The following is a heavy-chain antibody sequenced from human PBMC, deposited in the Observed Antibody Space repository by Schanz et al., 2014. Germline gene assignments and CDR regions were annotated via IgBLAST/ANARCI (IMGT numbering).Heavy chain of an antibody. Sequence: QVQLVQSGAEMKKPWSSVRVSCKASGGPLSSYPINWVRQAPGQGLEWMGGVIPMLGITNYAERFQGRVTITADTSTAYMELSSLRSDDTAIYYCVRAVGPAALHGYWFDPWGQGTLVTVAS. D-gene: IGHD2-2*01. V-gene: IGHV1-69*02. J-gene: IGHJ5*02. CDR3: VRAVGPAALHGYWFDP. CDR1: GGPLSSYP. CDR2: VIPMLGIT.